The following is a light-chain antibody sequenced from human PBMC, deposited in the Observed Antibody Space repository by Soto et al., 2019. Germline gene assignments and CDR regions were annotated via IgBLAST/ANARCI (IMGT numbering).Light chain of an antibody. Sequence: DIQMTQSPSTLSASVGDRVTITCRASQSIRTWLAWYQQKPGKAPKLLIHGATTLDSGIPSRFSGSGSGTEFTLAISRLEPEDFAVYYCHQFGDSPQTFGQGTTVEV. J-gene: IGKJ1*01. V-gene: IGKV1-5*03. CDR2: GAT. CDR3: HQFGDSPQT. CDR1: QSIRTW.